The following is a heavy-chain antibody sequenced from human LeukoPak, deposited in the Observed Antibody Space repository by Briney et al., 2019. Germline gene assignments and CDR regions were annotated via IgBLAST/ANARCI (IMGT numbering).Heavy chain of an antibody. CDR3: ANQIVVVRYRAFDI. D-gene: IGHD3-22*01. CDR1: GFTFSSYA. CDR2: ISGSGGST. V-gene: IGHV3-23*01. J-gene: IGHJ3*02. Sequence: GGSLRLSCATSGFTFSSYAMSWVRQVPGKGLEWVSVISGSGGSTYYADSVKGRFTISRDNSKNTLYLQMNSLRAEDTAVYYCANQIVVVRYRAFDIWGQGTMVTVSS.